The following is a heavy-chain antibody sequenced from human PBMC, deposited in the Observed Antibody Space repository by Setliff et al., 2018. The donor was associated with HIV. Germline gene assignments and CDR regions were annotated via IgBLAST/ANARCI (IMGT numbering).Heavy chain of an antibody. V-gene: IGHV1-46*01. CDR3: ASGMRWDTAMGDAFDI. D-gene: IGHD5-18*01. Sequence: ASVKVSCKAAGYPFTNYDINWVRQAPGQGLEWMGIINPSGGSTSYAQKFQGRVTLTRDTSTGTVYMQLSSLKSDDTAIYFCASGMRWDTAMGDAFDIWGQGTMVTVSS. CDR2: INPSGGST. J-gene: IGHJ3*02. CDR1: GYPFTNYD.